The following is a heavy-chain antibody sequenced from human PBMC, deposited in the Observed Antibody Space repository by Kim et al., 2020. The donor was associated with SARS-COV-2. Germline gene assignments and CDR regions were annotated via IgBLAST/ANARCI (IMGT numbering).Heavy chain of an antibody. D-gene: IGHD1-26*01. CDR2: INAGNGNT. CDR1: GHTFTSYA. J-gene: IGHJ6*02. Sequence: ASVKVSCKASGHTFTSYAMHWVRQAPGQRLEWMGWINAGNGNTKYSQKFQGRVTITRDTSASTAYMELSSLRSEDTAVYYCAREEVGAIYNYYYYYGMDVWGQGTTVTVSS. CDR3: AREEVGAIYNYYYYYGMDV. V-gene: IGHV1-3*01.